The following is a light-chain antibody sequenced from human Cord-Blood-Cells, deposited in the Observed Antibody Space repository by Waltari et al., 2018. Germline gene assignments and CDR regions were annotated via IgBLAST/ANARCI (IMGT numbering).Light chain of an antibody. V-gene: IGLV2-8*01. J-gene: IGLJ2*01. CDR3: SSYAGSNNLV. CDR1: SSDVGGYNY. Sequence: QSALTQPPSASRSPGQSVTISCTGTSSDVGGYNYVSWSQQHPGKAPKLMIYEVSKRPSGVPDRFSGSKSGNTASLTVSGLQAEDEADYYCSSYAGSNNLVFGGGTKLTVL. CDR2: EVS.